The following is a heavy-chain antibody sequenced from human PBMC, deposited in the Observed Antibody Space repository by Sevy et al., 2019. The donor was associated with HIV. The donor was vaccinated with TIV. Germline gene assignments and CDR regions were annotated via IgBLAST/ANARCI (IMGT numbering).Heavy chain of an antibody. CDR3: TRGYNYDISGYSDY. D-gene: IGHD3-22*01. CDR2: IRSKDYGGAT. V-gene: IGHV3-49*03. J-gene: IGHJ4*02. Sequence: GESLKISCTGSGFTFGDYAMSWFRQAPGMGLEWVGFIRSKDYGGATEYAASVKGRFTISRDDSKSIADLQMNSLKTEDTAVYYCTRGYNYDISGYSDYWGQGTLVTVSS. CDR1: GFTFGDYA.